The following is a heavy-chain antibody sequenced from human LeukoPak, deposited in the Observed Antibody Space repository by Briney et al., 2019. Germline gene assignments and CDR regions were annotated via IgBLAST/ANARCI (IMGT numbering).Heavy chain of an antibody. D-gene: IGHD6-19*01. V-gene: IGHV4-39*07. CDR1: GGSISSSSYY. J-gene: IGHJ5*02. CDR3: ARWGSGWYEIWFDP. CDR2: IYYSGST. Sequence: SETLSLTCTVSGGSISSSSYYWGWIRQPPGKGLEWIGSIYYSGSTYYNPSLKSRVTISVDTSKNQFSPKLSSVTAADTAVYYCARWGSGWYEIWFDPWGQGTLVTVSS.